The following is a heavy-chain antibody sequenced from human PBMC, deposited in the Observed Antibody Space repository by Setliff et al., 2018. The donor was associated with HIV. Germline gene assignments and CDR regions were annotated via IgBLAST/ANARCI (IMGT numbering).Heavy chain of an antibody. CDR3: ARLIHTGLLYFDF. D-gene: IGHD2-8*02. CDR1: GYTFNNYG. J-gene: IGHJ4*02. V-gene: IGHV1-18*01. CDR2: INTHSGYT. Sequence: ASVKVSCKASGYTFNNYGVSWVRQAPGQGLEWMGWINTHSGYTNYAQNAQGRVTVTMDTSTSTAYMELRSLKSDDTAVYFCARLIHTGLLYFDFWGLGTLVTVSS.